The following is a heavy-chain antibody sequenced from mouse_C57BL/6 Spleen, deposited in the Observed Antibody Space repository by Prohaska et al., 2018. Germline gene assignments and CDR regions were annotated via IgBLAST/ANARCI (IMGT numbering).Heavy chain of an antibody. CDR1: G. CDR3: ARIGYYGSSNYFDY. Sequence: GVGWIRQPSGKGLEWLAHIWWDDDKYYNPALKSRLTISKDTSKNQVFLKIANVDTADTATYYCARIGYYGSSNYFDYWGQGTTLTVSS. CDR2: IWWDDDK. V-gene: IGHV8-8*01. D-gene: IGHD1-1*01. J-gene: IGHJ2*01.